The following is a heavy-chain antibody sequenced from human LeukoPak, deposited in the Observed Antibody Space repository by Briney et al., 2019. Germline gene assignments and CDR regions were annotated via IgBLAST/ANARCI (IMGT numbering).Heavy chain of an antibody. CDR2: IKQDGSEK. J-gene: IGHJ4*02. D-gene: IGHD6-19*01. CDR1: RFTFSSYW. CDR3: AKDARVAVADYFDY. Sequence: GGSLRLSCAASRFTFSSYWMSWVRQAPGKGLEWVANIKQDGSEKYYVDSVKGRFTISRDNAKNSLYLQMNSLRAEDTAVYYCAKDARVAVADYFDYWGQGTLVTVSS. V-gene: IGHV3-7*03.